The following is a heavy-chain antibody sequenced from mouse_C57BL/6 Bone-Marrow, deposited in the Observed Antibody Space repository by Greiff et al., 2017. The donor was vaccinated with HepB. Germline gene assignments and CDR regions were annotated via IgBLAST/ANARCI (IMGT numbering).Heavy chain of an antibody. D-gene: IGHD1-1*01. J-gene: IGHJ2*01. Sequence: DVQLQESGPGLVKPSQSLSLTCSVTGYSITSGYYWNWIRQFPGNKLEWMGYISYDGSNNYNPSLKNRISITRDTSKNQFFLKLNSVTTEDTATYYCARGHYGSNDYWGQGTTLTVSS. V-gene: IGHV3-6*01. CDR1: GYSITSGYY. CDR2: ISYDGSN. CDR3: ARGHYGSNDY.